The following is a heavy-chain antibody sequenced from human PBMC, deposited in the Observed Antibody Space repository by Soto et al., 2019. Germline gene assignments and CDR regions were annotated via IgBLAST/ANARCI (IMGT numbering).Heavy chain of an antibody. V-gene: IGHV4-30-4*08. J-gene: IGHJ4*02. CDR1: GGSLSSGDFY. D-gene: IGHD2-15*01. CDR2: FYCSGST. CDR3: ARVGAIEGSNSCDD. Sequence: SVTLSLTCCASGGSLSSGDFYWSWIRRPPGQGREWFGSFYCSGSTYSNSSRRRRVAISLDTSTNQFSLRLRSVTAAYTAVYYCARVGAIEGSNSCDDWGQGTMVTVSS.